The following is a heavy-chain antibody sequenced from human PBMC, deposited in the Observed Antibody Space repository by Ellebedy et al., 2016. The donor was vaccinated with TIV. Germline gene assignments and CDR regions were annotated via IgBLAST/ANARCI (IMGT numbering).Heavy chain of an antibody. D-gene: IGHD6-13*01. Sequence: AASVKVSCKASGYTFTSYYMHWVRQAPGQGLEWMGIINPSGGGTTYAQKFQGRVTMTRDTSTSTVYMELRSLRSEDTAVYYCSRYFGSIWLYYYYGMDVWGQGTTVTVSS. J-gene: IGHJ6*02. CDR1: GYTFTSYY. CDR2: INPSGGGT. CDR3: SRYFGSIWLYYYYGMDV. V-gene: IGHV1-46*01.